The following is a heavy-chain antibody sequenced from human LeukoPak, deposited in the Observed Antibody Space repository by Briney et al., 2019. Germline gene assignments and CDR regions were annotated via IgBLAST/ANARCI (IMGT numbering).Heavy chain of an antibody. V-gene: IGHV4-34*01. CDR3: ARGPTPSY. CDR1: GGSFSGYY. J-gene: IGHJ4*02. Sequence: TETLSLTCAVYGGSFSGYYWSWIRQPPGKGLEWIGEINHSGSTNYNPSLKSRVTISVDTSKNQFSLKLSSVTAADTAVYYCARGPTPSYWGQGTLVTVSS. CDR2: INHSGST.